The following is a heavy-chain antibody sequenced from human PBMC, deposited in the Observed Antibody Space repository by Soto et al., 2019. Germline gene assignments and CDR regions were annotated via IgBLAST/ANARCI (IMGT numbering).Heavy chain of an antibody. D-gene: IGHD5-12*01. J-gene: IGHJ6*02. CDR1: GFTFSSYS. V-gene: IGHV3-21*01. Sequence: GGSLRLSCAASGFTFSSYSMSWVRQAPGKGLEWVSSISSSSSYIYYADSVEGRFTISRDNAKNSLYLQMNSLRAEDTAVYYCARDWKSGPGGYGTLGYGMDVWGQGTTVTVSS. CDR3: ARDWKSGPGGYGTLGYGMDV. CDR2: ISSSSSYI.